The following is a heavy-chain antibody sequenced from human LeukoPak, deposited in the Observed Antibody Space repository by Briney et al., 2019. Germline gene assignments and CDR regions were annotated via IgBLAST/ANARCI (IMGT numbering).Heavy chain of an antibody. J-gene: IGHJ4*02. D-gene: IGHD2-2*01. CDR1: GGSISSGSYY. CDR2: IYTSGST. Sequence: SETLSLTCTVSGGSISSGSYYWSWIRQPAGKGLEWIGRIYTSGSTNYNPSLKSRVTISVDTSKNQFSLKLSSVTAADTAVYYCARPACSSTSCYVDYWGQGTLVTVSS. V-gene: IGHV4-61*02. CDR3: ARPACSSTSCYVDY.